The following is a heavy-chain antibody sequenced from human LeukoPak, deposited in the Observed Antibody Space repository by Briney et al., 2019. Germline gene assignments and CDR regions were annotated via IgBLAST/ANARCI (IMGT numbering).Heavy chain of an antibody. CDR3: ARRSSGIAVAGTDAFDI. V-gene: IGHV1-69*04. CDR2: IIPILGIA. Sequence: ASVKVSCKASGGTFSSYAISWVRQAPGQGLEWMGRIIPILGIANYAQKFQGRVTITADKSTSTAYMELSSLRSEDTAVYYCARRSSGIAVAGTDAFDIWAKGQWSPSLQ. D-gene: IGHD6-19*01. J-gene: IGHJ3*02. CDR1: GGTFSSYA.